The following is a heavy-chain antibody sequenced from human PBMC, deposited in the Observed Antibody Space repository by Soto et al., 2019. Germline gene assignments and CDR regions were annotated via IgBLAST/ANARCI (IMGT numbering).Heavy chain of an antibody. CDR2: IKEDGSAK. J-gene: IGHJ4*02. V-gene: IGHV3-7*01. CDR3: AREAFYRFDY. CDR1: GFSFTSYW. Sequence: VQLVESGGGLVQPGGSLRVSCAASGFSFTSYWMSWVRQAPGKGLEWVANIKEDGSAKYYLDSVKGRITISRDNAKNSLYLQMSSMSAEDTAVYYCAREAFYRFDYWGQGNLVTVSS.